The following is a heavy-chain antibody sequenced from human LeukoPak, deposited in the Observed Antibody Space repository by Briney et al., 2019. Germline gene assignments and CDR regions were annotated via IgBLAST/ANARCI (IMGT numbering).Heavy chain of an antibody. J-gene: IGHJ5*02. CDR3: ARLQGDIVVVPAAMQGWFDP. CDR1: GYSFTSYW. CDR2: IYPGDSDT. V-gene: IGHV5-51*01. D-gene: IGHD2-2*01. Sequence: GESLKISCKGSGYSFTSYWIGWVRQMPGKGLEWMGIIYPGDSDTRYSPSFQGQVTISADKSISTAYLQWSSLKASDPAMYYCARLQGDIVVVPAAMQGWFDPWGQGTLVTVSS.